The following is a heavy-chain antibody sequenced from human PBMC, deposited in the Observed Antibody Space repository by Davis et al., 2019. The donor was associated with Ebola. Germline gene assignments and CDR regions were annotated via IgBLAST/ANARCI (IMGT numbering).Heavy chain of an antibody. CDR1: GGSISSGGYY. J-gene: IGHJ4*02. CDR3: ARAVGYGIDY. D-gene: IGHD5-12*01. V-gene: IGHV4-61*08. Sequence: SETLSLTCTVSGGSISSGGYYWSWIRQHPGKGLEWIGYIYYSGSTNYNPSLKSRVTISVDTSKNQFSLKLSSVTAADTAVYYCARAVGYGIDYWGQGTLVTVSS. CDR2: IYYSGST.